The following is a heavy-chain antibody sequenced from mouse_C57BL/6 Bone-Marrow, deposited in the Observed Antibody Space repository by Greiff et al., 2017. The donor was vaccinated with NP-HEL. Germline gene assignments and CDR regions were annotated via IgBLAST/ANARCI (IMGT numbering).Heavy chain of an antibody. CDR3: ARRIYYYGSSPFAY. CDR2: IYPGDGDT. CDR1: GYAFSSYW. V-gene: IGHV1-80*01. Sequence: VQLVESGAELVKPGASVKISCKASGYAFSSYWMNWVKQRPGKGLEWIGQIYPGDGDTNYNGKFKGKATLTADKSSSTAYMQLSSLTSEDSAVYFCARRIYYYGSSPFAYWGQGTLVTVSA. J-gene: IGHJ3*01. D-gene: IGHD1-1*01.